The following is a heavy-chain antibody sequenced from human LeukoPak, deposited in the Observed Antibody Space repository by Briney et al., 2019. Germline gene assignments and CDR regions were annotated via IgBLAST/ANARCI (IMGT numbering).Heavy chain of an antibody. CDR2: TRYDGSEK. J-gene: IGHJ4*02. D-gene: IGHD6-19*01. CDR1: GFTFSSYG. Sequence: GGSLRLSCAASGFTFSSYGMHGVRQAPGKGLEWMAFTRYDGSEKWYADSVKGRFTVSRDNSKNTLYLQMSTLRPEDTAVYYCAKDNSGWAFDYWGQGTLVTVSS. CDR3: AKDNSGWAFDY. V-gene: IGHV3-30*02.